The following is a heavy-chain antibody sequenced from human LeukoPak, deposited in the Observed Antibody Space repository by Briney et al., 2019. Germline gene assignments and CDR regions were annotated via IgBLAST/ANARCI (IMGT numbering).Heavy chain of an antibody. V-gene: IGHV4-61*02. Sequence: SETLSLTCTVSGGSISSGSYYWSWIRQPAGKGLEWIGRIYTSGSTNYNPSLKSRVTISVDTSKNQFSLKLSSVTAADTAVYYCARVPPPVPPGIAAAGGINDAFDIWGQGTMVTVSS. CDR2: IYTSGST. CDR3: ARVPPPVPPGIAAAGGINDAFDI. CDR1: GGSISSGSYY. J-gene: IGHJ3*02. D-gene: IGHD6-13*01.